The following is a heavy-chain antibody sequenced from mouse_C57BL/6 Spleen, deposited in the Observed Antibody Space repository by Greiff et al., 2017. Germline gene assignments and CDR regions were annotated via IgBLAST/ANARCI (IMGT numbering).Heavy chain of an antibody. D-gene: IGHD2-3*01. J-gene: IGHJ4*01. CDR1: GYSFTGYY. CDR3: ARKDDGYYVDAMDY. Sequence: EVQGVESGPELVKPGASVKISCKASGYSFTGYYMNWVKQSPEKSLEWIGEINPSTGGTTYNQKFKAKATLTVDKSSSTAYMQLKSLTSEDSAVYYCARKDDGYYVDAMDYWGQGTSVTVSS. V-gene: IGHV1-42*01. CDR2: INPSTGGT.